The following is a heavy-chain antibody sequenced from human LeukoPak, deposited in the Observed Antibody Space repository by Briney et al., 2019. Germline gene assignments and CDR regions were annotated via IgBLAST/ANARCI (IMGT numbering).Heavy chain of an antibody. J-gene: IGHJ5*02. CDR3: ARDRSNRGFDP. CDR2: INPNSGGT. CDR1: GYTFTGYY. D-gene: IGHD1-14*01. Sequence: ASVKVSCKASGYTFTGYYMHWVRQAPGQGLEWMGWINPNSGGTNYAQKFQGRVTMTRDTSISTAYMGRRRLRSDDTAVYYCARDRSNRGFDPWGQGTLVTVSS. V-gene: IGHV1-2*02.